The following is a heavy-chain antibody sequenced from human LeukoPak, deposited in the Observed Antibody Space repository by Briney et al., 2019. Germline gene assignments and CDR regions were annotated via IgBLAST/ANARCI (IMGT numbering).Heavy chain of an antibody. CDR3: ATGGSSRAYNWFDP. CDR2: FDPEDGET. V-gene: IGHV1-24*01. J-gene: IGHJ5*02. Sequence: ASVKVSCMVSGYTLTELSMHWVRQAPGKGLEWMGGFDPEDGETIYAQKFQGRVTMTEDTSTDTAYMELSSLRSEDAAVCYCATGGSSRAYNWFDPWGQGTLVTVSS. CDR1: GYTLTELS. D-gene: IGHD6-13*01.